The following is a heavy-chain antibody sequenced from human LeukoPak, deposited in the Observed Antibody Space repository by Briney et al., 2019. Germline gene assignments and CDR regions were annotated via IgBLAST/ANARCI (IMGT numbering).Heavy chain of an antibody. CDR2: IYYSGST. CDR1: GGSISSYY. V-gene: IGHV4-59*08. Sequence: SETLSLTCTVSGGSISSYYWSWIRQPPGQGLEWIGYIYYSGSTNYNPSLKSRVTISLDTSKYQFSLKLTSVTAADTAVYYCASSAWGGGGFDYWGQGTLVTVPS. CDR3: ASSAWGGGGFDY. D-gene: IGHD6-19*01. J-gene: IGHJ4*02.